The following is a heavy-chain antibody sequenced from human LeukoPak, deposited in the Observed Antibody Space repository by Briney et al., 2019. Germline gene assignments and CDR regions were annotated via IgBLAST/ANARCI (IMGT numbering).Heavy chain of an antibody. V-gene: IGHV3-48*04. D-gene: IGHD3-10*01. CDR3: ARLNYGSGSRTDAFDI. Sequence: GGSLRLSCAAFGFSLRNYSMHGVRQAPGGGREGVSYFSSGSSTIYYADSVKGRFTISRDNAKNSLYLQMNSLRAEDTAVYYCARLNYGSGSRTDAFDIWGQGTMVTVSS. CDR1: GFSLRNYS. CDR2: FSSGSSTI. J-gene: IGHJ3*02.